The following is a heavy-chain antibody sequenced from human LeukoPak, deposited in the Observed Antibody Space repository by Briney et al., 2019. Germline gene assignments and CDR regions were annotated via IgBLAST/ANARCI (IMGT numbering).Heavy chain of an antibody. Sequence: GGSLRLSCAASGFTFSSYSMNWVRQAPGKGLEWVSSISSSSSYIYYADSVKGRFTVSRDNAKNSLYLQMNSLRAEDTAVYYCAREVLVLTNFDYWGQGTLVTVSS. J-gene: IGHJ4*02. D-gene: IGHD4/OR15-4a*01. V-gene: IGHV3-21*01. CDR2: ISSSSSYI. CDR3: AREVLVLTNFDY. CDR1: GFTFSSYS.